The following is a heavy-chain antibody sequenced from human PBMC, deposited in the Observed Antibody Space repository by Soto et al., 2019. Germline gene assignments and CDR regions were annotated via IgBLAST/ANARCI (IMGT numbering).Heavy chain of an antibody. V-gene: IGHV4-59*01. CDR2: IYYSGST. J-gene: IGHJ6*02. Sequence: SETLSLTCTVSGGSISSYYWSWIRQPPGKGLVWIGYIYYSGSTNYNPSLKSRVTISVDTSKNQFSLKLSSVTAADTAVYYCARVSGTYGRALKNYYYGMDVWGQGTTVTV. D-gene: IGHD3-10*02. CDR1: GGSISSYY. CDR3: ARVSGTYGRALKNYYYGMDV.